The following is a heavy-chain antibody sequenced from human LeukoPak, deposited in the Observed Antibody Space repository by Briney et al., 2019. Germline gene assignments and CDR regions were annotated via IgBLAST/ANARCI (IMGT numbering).Heavy chain of an antibody. CDR1: GFTFSDYA. D-gene: IGHD5-12*01. V-gene: IGHV3-11*01. Sequence: PGRSLRLSCETSGFTFSDYAMHWVRQAPGKGLEWLSYISGSGGNIYYADSVKGRFTISRDNAKNSLYLQMNSLRVEDTAVYYCTTTVGYTGYDWGYWGQGTLVTVSS. CDR3: TTTVGYTGYDWGY. CDR2: ISGSGGNI. J-gene: IGHJ4*02.